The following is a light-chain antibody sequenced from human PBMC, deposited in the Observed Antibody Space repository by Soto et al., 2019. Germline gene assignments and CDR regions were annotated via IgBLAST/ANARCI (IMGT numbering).Light chain of an antibody. CDR1: QSVSSY. J-gene: IGKJ1*01. CDR2: DAS. CDR3: QQYGSSGT. Sequence: EILLPQSPATLSLSPGERATLSCRASQSVSSYLAWYQQTPGQAPRLLIYDASNTATGIPARFSGSGSGTDFTLTISRLEPEDFAVYYCQQYGSSGTFGQGTKVDIK. V-gene: IGKV3-11*01.